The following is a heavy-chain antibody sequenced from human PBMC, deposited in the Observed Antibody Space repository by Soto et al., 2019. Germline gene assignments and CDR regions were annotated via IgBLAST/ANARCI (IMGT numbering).Heavy chain of an antibody. CDR3: ARWDTAMVNFDY. D-gene: IGHD5-18*01. V-gene: IGHV4-31*03. CDR2: IYYSGST. CDR1: GGSISSGGYY. Sequence: QVQLQESGPGLVKPSQTLSLTCTVSGGSISSGGYYWSCIRQHPGKGLEWIGYIYYSGSTYYNPSLKSRVTISVDTSKNQFSLKLSSVTAADTAVYYCARWDTAMVNFDYWGQGTLVTVSS. J-gene: IGHJ4*02.